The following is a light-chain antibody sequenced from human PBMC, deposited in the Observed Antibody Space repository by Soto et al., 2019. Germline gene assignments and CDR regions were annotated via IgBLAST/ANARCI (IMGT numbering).Light chain of an antibody. V-gene: IGKV1-5*03. CDR1: QSISSW. J-gene: IGKJ1*01. CDR3: QQFNTSPWT. Sequence: DSQMTQSPSTLSASVGDRVTITCRASQSISSWLAWYQQKPGRAPKLLIYKSSILESGVPSRFSGSGSGTEFTLTISSLQPDDFATYYCQQFNTSPWTFGQGTKVDIK. CDR2: KSS.